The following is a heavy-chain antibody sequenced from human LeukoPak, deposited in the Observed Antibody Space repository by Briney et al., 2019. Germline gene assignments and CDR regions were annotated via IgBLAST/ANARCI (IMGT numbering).Heavy chain of an antibody. CDR3: SKWLQCASYYYMDA. V-gene: IGHV1-69*10. CDR2: IIINSGGA. J-gene: IGHJ6*03. D-gene: IGHD5-24*01. Sequence: ASVTVSRKASGCTFSSYAISWMRQGPGQGLEWVGGIIINSGGANYSQKFEGRVSIIANKSTNTALMELRNRRTDDTAVDYCSKWLQCASYYYMDAWGKGTPVTVSS. CDR1: GCTFSSYA.